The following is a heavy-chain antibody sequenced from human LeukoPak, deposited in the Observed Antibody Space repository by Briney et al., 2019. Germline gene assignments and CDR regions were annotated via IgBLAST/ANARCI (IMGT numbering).Heavy chain of an antibody. V-gene: IGHV3-7*01. J-gene: IGHJ4*02. D-gene: IGHD5-12*01. CDR2: LHADGNEK. CDR3: ARGGYSFDY. CDR1: GFSLSGYW. Sequence: PGGSLRLSCAGYGFSLSGYWMSWVRQAPGKGLEWVARLHADGNEKYFVHSVKGRFTVSRDNAKNSLYLQMNSLRVEDTAAYYCARGGYSFDYLGQGTLVTVSS.